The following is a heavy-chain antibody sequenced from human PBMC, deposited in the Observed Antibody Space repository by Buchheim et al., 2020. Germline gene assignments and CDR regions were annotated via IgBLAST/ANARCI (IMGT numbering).Heavy chain of an antibody. CDR3: TRRMMTTVVDY. D-gene: IGHD4-23*01. CDR1: GFTFSGSA. Sequence: EVQVVESGGGLVQPGGSLTLSCVGSGFTFSGSAIHWVRQAPGKGLEWVGRIRSKANSHATAYAASVKGRFTISRDESENTAYLQMNSLKVEDTAVYYCTRRMMTTVVDYWGQGTL. V-gene: IGHV3-73*02. CDR2: IRSKANSHAT. J-gene: IGHJ4*01.